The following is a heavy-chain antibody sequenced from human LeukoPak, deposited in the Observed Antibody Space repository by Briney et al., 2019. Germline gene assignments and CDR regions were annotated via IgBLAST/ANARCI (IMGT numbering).Heavy chain of an antibody. D-gene: IGHD4-17*01. CDR1: GFTFSSYA. J-gene: IGHJ4*02. V-gene: IGHV3-23*01. CDR2: ISGSGGTT. Sequence: GSLRLSCAASGFTFSSYAMSWVRQAPGKGLEWVSGISGSGGTTYYADSVKGRFPISRDNSKNTLYLEMNSLRAEDTAIFYCAKDRGSYGDYVFLDYWGQGTPVTVSS. CDR3: AKDRGSYGDYVFLDY.